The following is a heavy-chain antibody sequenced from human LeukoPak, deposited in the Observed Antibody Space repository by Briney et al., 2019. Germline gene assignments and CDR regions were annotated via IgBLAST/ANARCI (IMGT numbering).Heavy chain of an antibody. CDR3: ARPYYYDSRIDP. CDR1: GGSISSGDYY. D-gene: IGHD3-22*01. CDR2: MYYSGST. J-gene: IGHJ5*02. V-gene: IGHV4-30-4*01. Sequence: SETLSFTCTVSGGSISSGDYYWSWIRQPPGKGLEWIAYMYYSGSTYYNPSLKSRVTTSADTSKNQLSLKLSSVTAADTAVYYCARPYYYDSRIDPWGQGILVTVSS.